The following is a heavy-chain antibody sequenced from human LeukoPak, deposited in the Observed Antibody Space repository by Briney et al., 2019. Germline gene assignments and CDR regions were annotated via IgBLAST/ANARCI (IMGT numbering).Heavy chain of an antibody. J-gene: IGHJ6*03. CDR1: GGSISSYY. D-gene: IGHD5-12*01. V-gene: IGHV4-4*07. CDR2: IYTSGST. CDR3: AREDGGYSGYELYYYYMDV. Sequence: SETLSLTCTVSGGSISSYYWSWIRQPPGKGLEWIGRIYTSGSTNYNPSLKSRVTMSVDTSKNQFSLKLSSVTAADTAVYYCAREDGGYSGYELYYYYMDVWGKGTTVTVSS.